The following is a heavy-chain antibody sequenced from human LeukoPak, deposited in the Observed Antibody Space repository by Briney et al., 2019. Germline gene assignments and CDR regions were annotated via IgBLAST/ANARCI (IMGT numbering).Heavy chain of an antibody. V-gene: IGHV1-2*02. CDR3: ARDLGVAVRPFSLFY. Sequence: ASVKVSCMASGYTFTGYYMHWVRQAPGQGPEWMGWINPKSGVTNYAQKFQGRVTMTSDTSISTAYMNFSRLRSDDTAMYYCARDLGVAVRPFSLFYWGQGTLVTVSS. CDR1: GYTFTGYY. J-gene: IGHJ4*02. D-gene: IGHD6-6*01. CDR2: INPKSGVT.